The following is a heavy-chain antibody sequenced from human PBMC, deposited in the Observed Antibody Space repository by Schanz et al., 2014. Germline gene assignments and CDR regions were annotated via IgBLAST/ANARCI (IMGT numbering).Heavy chain of an antibody. V-gene: IGHV1-69*02. J-gene: IGHJ4*02. CDR3: ARAFGGYDPAGARDY. Sequence: QVQPVQSGAEVKKPGSSMKVSCKASGGTFNSYTINWVRQAPGQGLEWMGRIIPILGIANYAQKFQGRVTITADRSTSTAYMELSSLRSEDTAVYYCARAFGGYDPAGARDYWGEGTLVTDSS. CDR1: GGTFNSYT. CDR2: IIPILGIA. D-gene: IGHD5-12*01.